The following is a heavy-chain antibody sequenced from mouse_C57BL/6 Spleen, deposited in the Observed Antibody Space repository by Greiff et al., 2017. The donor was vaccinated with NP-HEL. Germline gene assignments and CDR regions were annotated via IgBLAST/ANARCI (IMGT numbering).Heavy chain of an antibody. CDR2: IDPETGGT. CDR3: TRPTPMDY. D-gene: IGHD2-10*01. CDR1: GYTFTDYE. Sequence: LQESGAELVRPGASVTLSCKASGYTFTDYEMHWVKQTPVHGLEWIGAIDPETGGTAYNQKFKGKAILTADKSSSTAYMELRSLTSEDSAVYYCTRPTPMDYWGQGTSVTVSS. V-gene: IGHV1-15*01. J-gene: IGHJ4*01.